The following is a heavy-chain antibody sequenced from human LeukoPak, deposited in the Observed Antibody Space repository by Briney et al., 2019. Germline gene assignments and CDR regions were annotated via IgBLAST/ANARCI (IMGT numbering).Heavy chain of an antibody. CDR3: AREVVGVGDFDY. CDR1: GFTFSSYG. V-gene: IGHV3-66*01. Sequence: GGSLRLSCTASGFTFSSYGMCWVRQAPGKGLEWVSVIYSGGSTYYADSVKGRFTISRDNSKNTLYLQMNSLRAEDTAVYYCAREVVGVGDFDYWGQGTLVTVSS. CDR2: IYSGGST. D-gene: IGHD2-15*01. J-gene: IGHJ4*02.